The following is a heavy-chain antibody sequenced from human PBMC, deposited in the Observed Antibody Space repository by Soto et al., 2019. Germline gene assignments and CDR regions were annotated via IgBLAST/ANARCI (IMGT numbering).Heavy chain of an antibody. CDR1: GFTFSSYG. V-gene: IGHV3-30*18. D-gene: IGHD3-3*01. CDR3: AKTTNYGFWSGYYTKAFDY. Sequence: GGSLRLSCVASGFTFSSYGMHWVRQAPGKGLGWVAIISYDGSNTYYADSVKGRFTISRDNSTNTLYLQMNSLRAEDTAVYYCAKTTNYGFWSGYYTKAFDYWGQGTLVTVSS. J-gene: IGHJ4*02. CDR2: ISYDGSNT.